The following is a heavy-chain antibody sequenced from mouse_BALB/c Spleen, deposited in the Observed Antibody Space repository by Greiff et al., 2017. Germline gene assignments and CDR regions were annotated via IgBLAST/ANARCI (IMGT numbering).Heavy chain of an antibody. D-gene: IGHD2-4*01. J-gene: IGHJ3*01. CDR1: GFNIKDYY. CDR2: IDPENGDT. V-gene: IGHV14-4*02. CDR3: NGYDYDDWFAY. Sequence: VQLQQPGAELVRSGASVNLSCTASGFNIKDYYMHWVKQRPEQGLEWIGWIDPENGDTEYAPKFQGKATMTADTSSNTAYLQLSSLTSEDTAVYYCNGYDYDDWFAYWGQGTLVTVSA.